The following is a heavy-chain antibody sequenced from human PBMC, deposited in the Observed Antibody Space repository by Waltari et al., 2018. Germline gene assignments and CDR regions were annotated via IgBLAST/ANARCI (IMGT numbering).Heavy chain of an antibody. CDR1: GYSFTSYW. CDR2: IFPVDPYT. CDR3: ARRDRRGYSYGPNAFDI. V-gene: IGHV5-51*03. D-gene: IGHD5-18*01. J-gene: IGHJ3*02. Sequence: EVQLVQSGAEVKKPGESLKISCKGSGYSFTSYWIGWVRQMPGKGLEWMGIIFPVDPYTRYRPSFQGQVPISADKSISTAYLQWGSLKASDTAMYYCARRDRRGYSYGPNAFDIWGQGTMVTVSS.